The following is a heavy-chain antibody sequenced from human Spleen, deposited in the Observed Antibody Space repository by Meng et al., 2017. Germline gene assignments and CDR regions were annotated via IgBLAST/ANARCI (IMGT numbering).Heavy chain of an antibody. V-gene: IGHV3-48*03. J-gene: IGHJ4*02. D-gene: IGHD2-21*02. CDR2: ISSSGTTI. CDR1: GFTFSSYE. Sequence: GGSLRLSCAASGFTFSSYEMNWVRQAPGKGLEWVSYISSSGTTIYNADSVKGRFTISRDNAKNSLYLQMNSLRVEDTAVYYCARDVGRGDLTPYYFDYWGQGTLVTVSS. CDR3: ARDVGRGDLTPYYFDY.